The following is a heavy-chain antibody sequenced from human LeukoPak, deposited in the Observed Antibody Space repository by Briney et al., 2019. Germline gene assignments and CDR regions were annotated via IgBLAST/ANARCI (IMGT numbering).Heavy chain of an antibody. CDR1: GGSISSSSYY. J-gene: IGHJ4*02. V-gene: IGHV4-61*02. CDR3: ARDRSSSWWFDY. Sequence: TLSLTCTVSGGSISSSSYYWSWIRQPAGKGLEWIGRIYTSGSTNYNPSLKSRVTMSVDTSKNQFSLKLSSVTAADTAVYYCARDRSSSWWFDYWGQGTLVTVSS. CDR2: IYTSGST. D-gene: IGHD6-13*01.